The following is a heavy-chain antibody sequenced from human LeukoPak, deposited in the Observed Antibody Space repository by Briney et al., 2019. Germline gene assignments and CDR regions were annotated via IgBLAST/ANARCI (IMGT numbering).Heavy chain of an antibody. CDR3: AKAGYYDSSGSYDY. CDR2: ISWNSGSI. Sequence: GGSLRLSCAASGLTFDDYAMHWVRQAPGKGLEWVSGISWNSGSIGYADSVKGRFTISRDNAKNSLYLQMNSLRAEDTALYYCAKAGYYDSSGSYDYWGQGTLVTVSS. V-gene: IGHV3-9*01. D-gene: IGHD3-22*01. CDR1: GLTFDDYA. J-gene: IGHJ4*02.